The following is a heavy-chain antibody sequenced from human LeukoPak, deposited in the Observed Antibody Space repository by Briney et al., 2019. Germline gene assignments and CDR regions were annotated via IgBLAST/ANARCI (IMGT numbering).Heavy chain of an antibody. Sequence: PGGSLRLSCAASGFTFSSSGMNWVRQAPGKGLEWVSSISSTGNYIYYTESMKGRFTISRDNAKNSLFLQMNSLRAEDTAEYYCARDRGGRGLDYWGQGTLVTVSS. V-gene: IGHV3-21*06. CDR2: ISSTGNYI. CDR1: GFTFSSSG. D-gene: IGHD4-23*01. CDR3: ARDRGGRGLDY. J-gene: IGHJ4*02.